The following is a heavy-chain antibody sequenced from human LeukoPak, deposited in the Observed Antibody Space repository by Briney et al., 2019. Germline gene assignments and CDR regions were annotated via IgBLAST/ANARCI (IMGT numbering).Heavy chain of an antibody. CDR3: ARVSFGPASEWFDP. Sequence: GGPLRLSCAASGFNVRSKYMSWVRQAPGKGLECVSVFYSGGTTAYADSVKGRFTVSIDNSNNTLYLQMNSLRAEDTAVYYCARVSFGPASEWFDPWGQGTLVTVSS. CDR1: GFNVRSKY. J-gene: IGHJ5*02. V-gene: IGHV3-53*01. CDR2: FYSGGTT. D-gene: IGHD3/OR15-3a*01.